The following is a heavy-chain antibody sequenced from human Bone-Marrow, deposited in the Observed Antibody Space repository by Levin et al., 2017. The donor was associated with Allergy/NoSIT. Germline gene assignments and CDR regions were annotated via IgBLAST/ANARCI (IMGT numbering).Heavy chain of an antibody. CDR2: ITKSSAGT. V-gene: IGHV3-23*01. Sequence: PGGSLRLSCTASGFTFRDYAMTWVRQAPGKGLEWVSGITKSSAGTYYADSVKGRFTVSRDNSRNTVFLQMNSLTAGDTAVYYCAKRAGFRTPYEDAGMDVWGQGTTVTVSS. CDR1: GFTFRDYA. J-gene: IGHJ6*02. CDR3: AKRAGFRTPYEDAGMDV. D-gene: IGHD3/OR15-3a*01.